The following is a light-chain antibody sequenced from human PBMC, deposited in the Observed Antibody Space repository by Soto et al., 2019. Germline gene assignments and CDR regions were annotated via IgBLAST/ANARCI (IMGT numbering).Light chain of an antibody. J-gene: IGKJ1*01. CDR3: QQYKSYWT. Sequence: DIQMTQSPSNLSPSVGDRGTITCRAGQSISNWLAWFQQKAGKAPKLLIYDASILESGVPSRFSGSGSGTEFTLTISSLQPDDLGTYYCQQYKSYWTFGQGTKVDIK. CDR1: QSISNW. CDR2: DAS. V-gene: IGKV1-5*01.